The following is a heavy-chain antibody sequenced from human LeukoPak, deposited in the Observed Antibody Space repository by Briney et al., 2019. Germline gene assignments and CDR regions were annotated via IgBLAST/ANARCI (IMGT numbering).Heavy chain of an antibody. D-gene: IGHD6-19*01. Sequence: SETLSLTCAVYGGSFSGYYWSWIRRPPGKGLEWIGEINHSGSTNYNPSLKSRVTISVDTSRNQFSLKLSSVTAADTAVYYCARFNQWLSPFDYWGQGTLVTVSS. CDR2: INHSGST. CDR1: GGSFSGYY. V-gene: IGHV4-34*01. CDR3: ARFNQWLSPFDY. J-gene: IGHJ4*02.